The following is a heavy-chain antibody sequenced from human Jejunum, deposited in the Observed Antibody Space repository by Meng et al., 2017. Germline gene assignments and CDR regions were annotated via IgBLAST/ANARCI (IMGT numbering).Heavy chain of an antibody. J-gene: IGHJ4*02. Sequence: QIQLQQSGPGLVKPSQTLSPTCAISGASVSSNSAGWNWIRQSPSRGLEWPGRTYYRSKWYIDYAVSVKSRITINPDTSKNQFSLHLNSVTPEDTAVYYCAGGGLVRSTRGYFDYWGQGTLVTVSS. CDR3: AGGGLVRSTRGYFDY. D-gene: IGHD1-26*01. CDR1: GASVSSNSAG. CDR2: TYYRSKWYI. V-gene: IGHV6-1*01.